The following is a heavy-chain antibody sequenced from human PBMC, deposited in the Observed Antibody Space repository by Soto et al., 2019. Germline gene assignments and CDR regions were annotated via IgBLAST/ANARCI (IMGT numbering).Heavy chain of an antibody. CDR1: GFTFSSYA. D-gene: IGHD6-13*01. J-gene: IGHJ6*02. Sequence: QMQLVESGGGVVQPGRSLRLSCAASGFTFSSYAMHWVRQAPGKGLEWVAVISYDGSNKYYADSVKGRFTISRDNSKNTLYLQMNSLRAEDTAVYYCAREDRIAAAGNFYYYYGMDVWGQGTTVTVSS. CDR2: ISYDGSNK. CDR3: AREDRIAAAGNFYYYYGMDV. V-gene: IGHV3-30-3*01.